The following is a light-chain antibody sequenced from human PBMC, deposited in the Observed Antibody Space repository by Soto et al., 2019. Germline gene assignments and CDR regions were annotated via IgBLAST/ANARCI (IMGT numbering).Light chain of an antibody. CDR3: QHYGSSPPLTVGGGTSPPLT. J-gene: IGKJ4*01. V-gene: IGKV3-20*01. CDR1: QTIGSSS. CDR2: DTS. Sequence: EIVLTQSPGTLSLTPGERVTLSCRTSQTIGSSSLAWYQQKPGPAPRLLIYDTSTRATGIPDRFSGSGSGTEFTLTISRLEPEDFAVYYCQHYGSSPPLTVGGGTSPPLTFGGGTKVEIK.